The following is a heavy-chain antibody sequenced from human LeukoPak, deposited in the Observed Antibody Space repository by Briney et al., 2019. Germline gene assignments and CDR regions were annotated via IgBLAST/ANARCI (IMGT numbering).Heavy chain of an antibody. V-gene: IGHV4-61*02. D-gene: IGHD4-17*01. Sequence: SETLSLTCTVSGGSLSSVSYYWSWIRQPAGKGLEWIGRIYTSGSTHYNPSLKSRVTISLDTSKNQFSLKLSSVTAADTAVYYCANSIDSDYGDYYFDYWGEGGLVTISS. J-gene: IGHJ4*02. CDR3: ANSIDSDYGDYYFDY. CDR2: IYTSGST. CDR1: GGSLSSVSYY.